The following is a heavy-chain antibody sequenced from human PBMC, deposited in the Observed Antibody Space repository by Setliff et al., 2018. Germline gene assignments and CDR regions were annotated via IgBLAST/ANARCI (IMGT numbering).Heavy chain of an antibody. D-gene: IGHD2-15*01. CDR3: ARGYCSGGSCADFDY. CDR2: INTNTGFP. J-gene: IGHJ4*02. Sequence: ASVKVSCKASGYTFTSYAVNWVRQAPGQGLEYLGWINTNTGFPTYAQGFTGRFVFSLDTSVSTAYLQISSVKAEDTAVYYCARGYCSGGSCADFDYWGQGTLVTVSS. V-gene: IGHV7-4-1*02. CDR1: GYTFTSYA.